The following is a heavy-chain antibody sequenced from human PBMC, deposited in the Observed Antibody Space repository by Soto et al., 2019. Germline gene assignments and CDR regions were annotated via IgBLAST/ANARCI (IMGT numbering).Heavy chain of an antibody. CDR2: ISGSGGST. CDR1: GFTFISYA. Sequence: PGGSLRLSCAASGFTFISYAMSWVRQAPGKGLEWVSAISGSGGSTYYADSVKGRFTISRDNSKNTLYLQMNSLRAEDTAVYYCAKWDYDLWSGYYRGYYFDYWGQGTLVTVSS. CDR3: AKWDYDLWSGYYRGYYFDY. D-gene: IGHD3-3*01. V-gene: IGHV3-23*01. J-gene: IGHJ4*02.